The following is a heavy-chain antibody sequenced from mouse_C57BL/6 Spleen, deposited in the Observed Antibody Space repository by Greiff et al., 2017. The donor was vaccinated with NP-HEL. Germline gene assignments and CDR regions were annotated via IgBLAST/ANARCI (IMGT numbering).Heavy chain of an antibody. CDR3: ARGGVYYGSSYDYFDY. Sequence: VQLKESGPELVKPGASVKISCKASGYSFTDYNMNWVKQSNGKSLEWIGVINPNYGTTSYNQQFKGKATLTVDQSSSTAYMQLNSLRSEDSAVYYCARGGVYYGSSYDYFDYWGQGTTLTVSS. V-gene: IGHV1-39*01. D-gene: IGHD1-1*01. CDR1: GYSFTDYN. CDR2: INPNYGTT. J-gene: IGHJ2*01.